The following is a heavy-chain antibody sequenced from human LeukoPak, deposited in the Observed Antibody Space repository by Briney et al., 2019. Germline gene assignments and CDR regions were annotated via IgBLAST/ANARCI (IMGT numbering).Heavy chain of an antibody. D-gene: IGHD2-2*01. J-gene: IGHJ6*02. CDR3: ARDLVQAAISYYYYGMDV. Sequence: ASVKLSCAVSGYTFSGYCSSWVRQAPGQGLEWMGWISAYNGNTNYAQKLQGRVTMTTDTSTSTAYMELRSLRSDDTAVYYCARDLVQAAISYYYYGMDVWGQRTTVTVSS. CDR2: ISAYNGNT. CDR1: GYTFSGYC. V-gene: IGHV1-18*01.